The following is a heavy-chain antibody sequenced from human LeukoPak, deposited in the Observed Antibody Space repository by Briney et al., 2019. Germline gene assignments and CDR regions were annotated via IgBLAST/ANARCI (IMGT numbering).Heavy chain of an antibody. D-gene: IGHD4-17*01. V-gene: IGHV1-2*02. CDR3: ARDTITVTTPYFDY. Sequence: ASVKVSCKASGYTFTGYYIHWVRQAPGQGLEWMGWINSDTGGANYAQKFQDRVTMTRDTSTSTAYMELSSLRSDDTAFYYCARDTITVTTPYFDYWGQGTLVTVSS. CDR1: GYTFTGYY. J-gene: IGHJ4*02. CDR2: INSDTGGA.